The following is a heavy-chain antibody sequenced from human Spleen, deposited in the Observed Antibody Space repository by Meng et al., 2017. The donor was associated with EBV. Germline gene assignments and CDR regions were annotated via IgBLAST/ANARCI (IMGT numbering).Heavy chain of an antibody. V-gene: IGHV1-18*01. Sequence: LVQAGVEVKKPWASVKVSDKASGNPLTSCAISWVRQAPGQGLEWMGWIRIYNGNTNFAQKFQGRVTMTTDTSTTTVYMELRSLRSDDTAVYYCARVVRHGSSSIFYVDPWGQGTLVTVSS. D-gene: IGHD6-6*01. CDR1: GNPLTSCA. CDR3: ARVVRHGSSSIFYVDP. CDR2: IRIYNGNT. J-gene: IGHJ5*02.